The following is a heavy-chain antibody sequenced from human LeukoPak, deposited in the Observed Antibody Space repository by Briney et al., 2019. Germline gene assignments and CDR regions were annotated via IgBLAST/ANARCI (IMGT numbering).Heavy chain of an antibody. D-gene: IGHD4-11*01. V-gene: IGHV1-8*01. J-gene: IGHJ4*02. CDR3: ARHRGLYSNSPIDY. CDR1: GYTFTSYD. Sequence: ASVKVSCKASGYTFTSYDINWVRQATGQGLEWMGWMNPNSGNTGYAQKFQGRVTMTRNTSISTAYMELSSLRSEDTAMYYCARHRGLYSNSPIDYWGQGTLVTVSS. CDR2: MNPNSGNT.